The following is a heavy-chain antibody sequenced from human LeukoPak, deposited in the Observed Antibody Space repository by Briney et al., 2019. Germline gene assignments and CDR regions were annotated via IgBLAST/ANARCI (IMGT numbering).Heavy chain of an antibody. V-gene: IGHV3-48*04. Sequence: GGSLRLSCAASGFTFSSYSMNWVRQAPGKGLEWVSYISSSSSTIYYADSVKGRFTISRDNAKNSLYVQMSSLRAEDTAVYYCARARGTVDCSSTSCYIFDNWGQGTLVTVSS. D-gene: IGHD2-2*02. CDR1: GFTFSSYS. CDR2: ISSSSSTI. CDR3: ARARGTVDCSSTSCYIFDN. J-gene: IGHJ4*02.